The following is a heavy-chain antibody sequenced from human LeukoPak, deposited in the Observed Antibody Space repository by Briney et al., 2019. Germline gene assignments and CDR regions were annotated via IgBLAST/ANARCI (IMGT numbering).Heavy chain of an antibody. D-gene: IGHD3-10*01. CDR2: ISTSSIYI. V-gene: IGHV3-21*01. J-gene: IGHJ6*03. Sequence: PGGSLRLSCAASGFTFSSYTMNWVRQAPGKGLEWVSSISTSSIYIYYADSVKGRFTISRDNAKNSLYLQMNSLRAEDTAVYYCARQVFYGSGSSNYYYYMDVWGKGTTVTISS. CDR1: GFTFSSYT. CDR3: ARQVFYGSGSSNYYYYMDV.